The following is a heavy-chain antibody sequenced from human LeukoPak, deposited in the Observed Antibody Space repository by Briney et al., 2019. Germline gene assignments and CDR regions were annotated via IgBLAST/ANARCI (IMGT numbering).Heavy chain of an antibody. CDR2: IKSDGTGI. Sequence: GGTLRLSCTASGFTFSDYWMYSGRRAPAGGVVWGSRIKSDGTGILYEDFAEGRFTISRDNAKNALSLEPTSLSEEDTAVYPCVRDKTIDYWGQGILVTVSS. CDR1: GFTFSDYW. J-gene: IGHJ4*02. V-gene: IGHV3-74*03. CDR3: VRDKTIDY.